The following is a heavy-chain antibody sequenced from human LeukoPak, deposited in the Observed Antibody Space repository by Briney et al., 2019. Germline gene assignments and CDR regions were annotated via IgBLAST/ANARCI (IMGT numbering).Heavy chain of an antibody. Sequence: GGSLRLSCAASGFTVSSNYMSWVRQAPGKGLEWVSVIYNGGSTYYADSVKGRFTISRDNSKNTLYLQMNSLRAEDTAVYYCATRDVVVIARLYTDYYGMDVWGQGTTVTVSS. J-gene: IGHJ6*02. D-gene: IGHD2-21*01. CDR3: ATRDVVVIARLYTDYYGMDV. V-gene: IGHV3-66*01. CDR1: GFTVSSNY. CDR2: IYNGGST.